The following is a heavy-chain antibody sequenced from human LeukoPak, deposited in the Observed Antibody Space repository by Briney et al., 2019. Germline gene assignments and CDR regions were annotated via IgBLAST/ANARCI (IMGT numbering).Heavy chain of an antibody. CDR1: GFTFGDSP. Sequence: GGSLRLSCTTSGFTFGDSPMSWVRQAPGKGLEWLGFIRSAQYGGTTEYVASVRGRFTISRGDSKSIAYLQMNSLKSEDTAIYYCTREVDTRSPYWGQGTLVTVSS. CDR2: IRSAQYGGTT. V-gene: IGHV3-49*04. J-gene: IGHJ4*02. CDR3: TREVDTRSPY.